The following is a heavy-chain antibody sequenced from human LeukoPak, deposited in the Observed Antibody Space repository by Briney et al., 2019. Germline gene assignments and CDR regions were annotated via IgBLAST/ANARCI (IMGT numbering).Heavy chain of an antibody. CDR2: IRGKADSYAT. J-gene: IGHJ4*02. V-gene: IGHV3-73*01. CDR1: GLTFSNSI. D-gene: IGHD1-1*01. CDR3: SRQLSGTGATDY. Sequence: GGSLRLSCAASGLTFSNSIIHWVRQASGKGLEWVGCIRGKADSYATGYAASVKGRFIVSRDDSRNTAYLQMNSLTTEDTALYYCSRQLSGTGATDYWGQGTLVTVSS.